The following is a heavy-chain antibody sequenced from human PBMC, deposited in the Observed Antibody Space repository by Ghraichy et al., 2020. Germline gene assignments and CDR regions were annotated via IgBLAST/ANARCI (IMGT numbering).Heavy chain of an antibody. CDR3: ARTYYDFWSGAYYYYLDV. J-gene: IGHJ6*03. CDR2: IKQDGSEF. V-gene: IGHV3-7*03. Sequence: GGSLRLSCAASGFTFGSYWMSWVRQAPGKGLEWVANIKQDGSEFYYVDSVKGRFTISRDNAKNSLYLQMNSLKAEDTAVYYCARTYYDFWSGAYYYYLDVEGKGTTVTVSS. CDR1: GFTFGSYW. D-gene: IGHD3-3*01.